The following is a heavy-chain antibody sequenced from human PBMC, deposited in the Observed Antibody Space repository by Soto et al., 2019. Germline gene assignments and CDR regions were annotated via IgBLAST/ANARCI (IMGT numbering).Heavy chain of an antibody. Sequence: PSEPLALTCTVSGGSISSYYWSWIRQPPGKGLEWIGYIYYSGSTNYNPSPKSRVTISVDTSKNQFSLKLSSVTAADTAVYYCARDRLQGDIVTGYRLYYYGMDGWGQGTMVTAS. V-gene: IGHV4-59*01. J-gene: IGHJ6*02. CDR3: ARDRLQGDIVTGYRLYYYGMDG. D-gene: IGHD3-9*01. CDR2: IYYSGST. CDR1: GGSISSYY.